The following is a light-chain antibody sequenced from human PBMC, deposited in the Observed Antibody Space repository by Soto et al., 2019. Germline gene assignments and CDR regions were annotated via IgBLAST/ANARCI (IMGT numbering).Light chain of an antibody. V-gene: IGKV3-15*01. CDR3: QQYNNWPPT. CDR1: QSVRRN. CDR2: GAS. Sequence: EIVMTQSPATLSVSPGERATLSCRASQSVRRNLAWYQQKPGQAPRLLIYGASTRATGIPARFSGSGSGTDFTLTIRSLQSEDFAVYYCQQYNNWPPTVGQGTKLEIK. J-gene: IGKJ2*01.